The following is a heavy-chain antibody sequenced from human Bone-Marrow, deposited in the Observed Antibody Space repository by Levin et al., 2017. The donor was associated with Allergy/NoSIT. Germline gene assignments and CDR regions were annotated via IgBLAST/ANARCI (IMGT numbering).Heavy chain of an antibody. V-gene: IGHV3-30*18. CDR1: GFTFSSYG. Sequence: GGSLRLSCAASGFTFSSYGMHWVRQAPGKGLEWVAVISYDGSNKYYADSVKGRFTISRDNSKNTLYLQMNSLRAEDTAVYYCAKGPYHVLRYFDWLPPDGMDVWGQGTTVTVSS. J-gene: IGHJ6*02. D-gene: IGHD3-9*01. CDR2: ISYDGSNK. CDR3: AKGPYHVLRYFDWLPPDGMDV.